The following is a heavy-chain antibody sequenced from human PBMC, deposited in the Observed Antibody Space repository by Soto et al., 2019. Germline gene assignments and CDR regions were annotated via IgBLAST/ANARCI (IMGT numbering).Heavy chain of an antibody. J-gene: IGHJ6*02. V-gene: IGHV3-48*02. CDR2: ISSSSSTI. D-gene: IGHD3-3*01. CDR3: ARWATIFGVVIDLYGMDV. CDR1: GFTFSSYS. Sequence: EVQLVESGGGLVQPGGSLRLSCAASGFTFSSYSMNWVRQAPGKGLEWVSYISSSSSTIYYADSVKGRFTISRDNAKNSLYPQMNSLRDEDTAVYYCARWATIFGVVIDLYGMDVWGQGTTVTVSS.